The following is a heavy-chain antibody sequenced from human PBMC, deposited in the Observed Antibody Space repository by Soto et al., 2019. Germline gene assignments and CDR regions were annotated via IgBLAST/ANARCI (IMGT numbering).Heavy chain of an antibody. J-gene: IGHJ6*02. V-gene: IGHV4-34*01. CDR3: ARGGDSSSWTYYYYYGMDV. CDR1: GGSFSGYY. CDR2: INHSGST. Sequence: SETLSLTCAVYGGSFSGYYWSWIRQPPGKGLEWIGEINHSGSTNYNPSLKSRVTISVDTSKNQFSLKLSSVTAADTAVYYCARGGDSSSWTYYYYYGMDVWGQGTKVTVSS. D-gene: IGHD6-13*01.